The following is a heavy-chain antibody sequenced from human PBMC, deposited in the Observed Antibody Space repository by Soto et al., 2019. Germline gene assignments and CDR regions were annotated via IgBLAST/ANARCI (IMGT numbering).Heavy chain of an antibody. CDR1: GGSISSYY. Sequence: SETLSLTCTVSGGSISSYYWSWIRQPPGKGLEWIGYIYYSGSTNYNPSLKSRVTISVDTSKNQFSLKLSSVTAADTAVYYCACCVYRNCSGGSCYQPRHAFDIWGQGTMVTVSS. CDR3: ACCVYRNCSGGSCYQPRHAFDI. D-gene: IGHD2-15*01. V-gene: IGHV4-59*08. CDR2: IYYSGST. J-gene: IGHJ3*02.